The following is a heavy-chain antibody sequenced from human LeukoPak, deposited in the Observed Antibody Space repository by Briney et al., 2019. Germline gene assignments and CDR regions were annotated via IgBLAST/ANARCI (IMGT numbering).Heavy chain of an antibody. V-gene: IGHV4-31*03. CDR1: GGSISSGGYY. Sequence: SQTLSLTCTVSGGSISSGGYYWSWLRQHPGKGLEWIGYIYPTGITFYNPSLKSRVTISVDTSKNQFSVKLRAVTAADTAGYYCARSPLEAAVGLVDYWGQGTLVTVSS. D-gene: IGHD1-26*01. J-gene: IGHJ4*02. CDR2: IYPTGIT. CDR3: ARSPLEAAVGLVDY.